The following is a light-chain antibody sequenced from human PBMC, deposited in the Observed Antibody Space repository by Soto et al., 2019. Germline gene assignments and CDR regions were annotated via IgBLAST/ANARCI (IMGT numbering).Light chain of an antibody. J-gene: IGKJ1*01. CDR3: RQYNSYWRT. Sequence: DIQMTQSPSTLSASVGDRVTITCRASQSISSWLAWYQQKPGKAPKLLIYKASSLESGVPSRFSGSGSGTEFTLTISSLQPDDFATYYCRQYNSYWRTFGQGTKVDIK. V-gene: IGKV1-5*03. CDR2: KAS. CDR1: QSISSW.